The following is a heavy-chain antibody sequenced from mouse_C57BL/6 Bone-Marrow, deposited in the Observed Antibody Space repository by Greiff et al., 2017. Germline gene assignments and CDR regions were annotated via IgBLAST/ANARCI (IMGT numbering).Heavy chain of an antibody. D-gene: IGHD3-1*01. Sequence: DVMLVESGGGLVQPGGSLKLSCAASGFTFSDYGMAWVRQAPRKGPEWVAFISNLAYSIYYADTVTGRFTISRENAKNTLYLEMSSLRSEDTAMYYCARPSGWYFDVWGTGTTVTVSS. V-gene: IGHV5-15*01. CDR3: ARPSGWYFDV. J-gene: IGHJ1*03. CDR1: GFTFSDYG. CDR2: ISNLAYSI.